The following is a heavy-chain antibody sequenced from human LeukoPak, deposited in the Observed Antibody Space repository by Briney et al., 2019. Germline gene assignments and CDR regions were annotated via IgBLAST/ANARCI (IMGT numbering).Heavy chain of an antibody. CDR3: ARVLRLRRGAFDI. J-gene: IGHJ3*02. CDR2: IYYSGST. V-gene: IGHV4-39*07. D-gene: IGHD3-16*01. CDR1: GGSISSSSYY. Sequence: SETLSLTCTVSGGSISSSSYYWGWIRQPPGKGLEWIGSIYYSGSTYYNPSLKSRVTISVDTSKNQFSLKLSSVTAADTAVYYCARVLRLRRGAFDIWGQGTMVTVPS.